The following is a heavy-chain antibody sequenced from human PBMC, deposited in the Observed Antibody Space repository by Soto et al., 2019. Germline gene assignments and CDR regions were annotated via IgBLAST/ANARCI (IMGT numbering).Heavy chain of an antibody. J-gene: IGHJ5*02. V-gene: IGHV3-30-3*01. Sequence: PGGSLRLSCAASGFTFSSYAMHWVRQAPGKGLEWVAVISYDGSNKYYADSVKGRFTISRDNSKNTLYLQMNSLRAEDTAVYYCAKDVVVVPAAPINWFDPWGQGTLVTVSS. CDR1: GFTFSSYA. D-gene: IGHD2-2*01. CDR2: ISYDGSNK. CDR3: AKDVVVVPAAPINWFDP.